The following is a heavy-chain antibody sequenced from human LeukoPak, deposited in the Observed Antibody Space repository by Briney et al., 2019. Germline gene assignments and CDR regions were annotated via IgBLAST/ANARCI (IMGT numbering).Heavy chain of an antibody. CDR2: SNPNSGDT. CDR1: GYTFTGYY. D-gene: IGHD3-3*01. Sequence: GASVKVSCKASGYTFTGYYMHWVRQAAGQGLEWMGWSNPNSGDTKYAQKFQGRVTMTMDTSINTAYMELSRLRSDDTAVYYCARSHSNWFDPWGQGTLVTVSS. CDR3: ARSHSNWFDP. V-gene: IGHV1-2*02. J-gene: IGHJ5*02.